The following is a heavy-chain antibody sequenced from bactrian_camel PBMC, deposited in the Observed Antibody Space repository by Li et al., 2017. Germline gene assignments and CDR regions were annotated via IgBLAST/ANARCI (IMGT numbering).Heavy chain of an antibody. D-gene: IGHD2*01. CDR2: LASYGST. J-gene: IGHJ4*01. CDR1: GSTSSYNC. CDR3: AADRRRHGPPSLRPGDYSV. V-gene: IGHV3S53*01. Sequence: HVQLVESGGGSVQAGGSLRLSCATSGSTSSYNCVAWFRQPPGKGREGGASLASYGSTIYANSLKGRFTISKDNARNWLDLQMESLEPGDTARYYCAADRRRHGPPSLRPGDYSVWGQGTQVTVS.